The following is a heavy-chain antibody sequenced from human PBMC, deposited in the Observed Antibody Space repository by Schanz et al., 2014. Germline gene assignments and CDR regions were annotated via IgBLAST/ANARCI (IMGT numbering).Heavy chain of an antibody. D-gene: IGHD5-12*01. V-gene: IGHV3-21*03. CDR2: ITSSSSTT. Sequence: EVQLVESGGGLVKPGGSLRLSCAASGFTFSYYNMNWVRQAPGKGLEWVSYITSSSSTTYYADSVKGRFTISRDNAKNSLYLQMNSLRAEDTAVYYCTTVRYSGYGFIDYWGQGTLVTVSS. J-gene: IGHJ4*02. CDR3: TTVRYSGYGFIDY. CDR1: GFTFSYYN.